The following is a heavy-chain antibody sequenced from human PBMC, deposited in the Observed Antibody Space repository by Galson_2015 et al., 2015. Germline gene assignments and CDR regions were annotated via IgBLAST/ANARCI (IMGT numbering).Heavy chain of an antibody. D-gene: IGHD3-3*01. Sequence: SVKVPCKASGYTFTSYSISWVRQAPGQGLGLEWMGWINAYNGKPNYAQNLQGRVTMTTDTSTSTAYMELRSLRSDDTAIYYCARDLTIFGVLISDYWGQGTLVTVSS. V-gene: IGHV1-18*01. CDR3: ARDLTIFGVLISDY. J-gene: IGHJ4*02. CDR1: GYTFTSYS. CDR2: INAYNGKP.